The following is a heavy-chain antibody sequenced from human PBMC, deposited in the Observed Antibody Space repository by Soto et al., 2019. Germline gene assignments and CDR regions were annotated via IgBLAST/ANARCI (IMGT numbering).Heavy chain of an antibody. Sequence: SETLSLTCTVSGGSISSYYWSWIRQPPGKGLEWIGYIYYSGSTNYNPSLKSRVTISVDTSKNQFSLKLSSVTAADTAVYYCARSRGYYYYYMDVWGKGTTVTVSS. CDR3: ARSRGYYYYYMDV. CDR1: GGSISSYY. CDR2: IYYSGST. J-gene: IGHJ6*03. V-gene: IGHV4-59*01.